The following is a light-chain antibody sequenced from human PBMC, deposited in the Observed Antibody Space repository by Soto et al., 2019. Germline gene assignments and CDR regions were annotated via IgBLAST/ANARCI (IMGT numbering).Light chain of an antibody. J-gene: IGLJ3*02. V-gene: IGLV2-14*01. CDR2: EVT. CDR1: KSDIGVYNY. CDR3: TSFTTTNIWV. Sequence: QSALTQPASVSGSPGQSITISCTGTKSDIGVYNYVSWYQQHPGKAPKLVICEVTNRPSGVSSRLSGSKSGNTASLTISGLRAEDEADYYCTSFTTTNIWVFGGGTKLTVL.